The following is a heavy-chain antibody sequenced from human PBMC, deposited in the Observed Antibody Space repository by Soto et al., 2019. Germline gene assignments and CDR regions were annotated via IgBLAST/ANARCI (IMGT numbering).Heavy chain of an antibody. CDR3: AIPDYYDSSGYYYGVGQFDY. J-gene: IGHJ4*02. V-gene: IGHV4-39*01. CDR2: IYCSGST. D-gene: IGHD3-22*01. CDR1: GGSILTSDYY. Sequence: SETLSLTCTGSGGSILTSDYYWVWIRQPPGKGLEWIGSIYCSGSTYYNPSLKSRVTISVDTSKNQFSLKLSSVTAADTAVYYCAIPDYYDSSGYYYGVGQFDYWGQGTLVTAPQ.